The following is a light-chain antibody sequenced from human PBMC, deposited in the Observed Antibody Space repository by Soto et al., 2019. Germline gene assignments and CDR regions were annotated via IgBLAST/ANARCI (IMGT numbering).Light chain of an antibody. CDR2: DVN. J-gene: IGLJ2*01. V-gene: IGLV2-14*03. CDR1: SSDIGAYNF. Sequence: QSALTQPASVSGSPGQSITISCTGTSSDIGAYNFVSWYQQHPGKAPKLMLYDVNIRPSGVSNRFSGSKSGTTASLTISGLEDEDEADYYCTSWTTSTTMIFGGGTKLTVL. CDR3: TSWTTSTTMI.